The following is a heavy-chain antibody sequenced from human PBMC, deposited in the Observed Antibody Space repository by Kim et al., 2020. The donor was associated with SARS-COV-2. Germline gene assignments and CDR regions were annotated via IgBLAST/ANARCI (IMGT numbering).Heavy chain of an antibody. CDR2: ISSSSSYT. D-gene: IGHD3-10*01. V-gene: IGHV3-11*05. J-gene: IGHJ4*02. Sequence: GGSLRLSCAASGFTFSDYYMSWIRQAPGKGLEWVSYISSSSSYTNYADSVKGRFTISRDNAKNSLYLQMNSLRAEDTAVYYCARALLLLWFGEYHYYFDYWGQGTLVTVSS. CDR3: ARALLLLWFGEYHYYFDY. CDR1: GFTFSDYY.